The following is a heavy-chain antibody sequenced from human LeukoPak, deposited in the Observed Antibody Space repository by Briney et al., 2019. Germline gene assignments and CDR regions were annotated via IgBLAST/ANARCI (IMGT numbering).Heavy chain of an antibody. V-gene: IGHV4-59*08. CDR3: ARQPLGDAFDI. Sequence: PSETLSLTCTVSGGSISSYYWSWIRQPPGKGLEWIGYIYYSGSTNYNPSLKSRVTISVDTSKNQFSLKLSSVTAADTAVYYCARQPLGDAFDIWGQGTMVTVSS. CDR2: IYYSGST. CDR1: GGSISSYY. J-gene: IGHJ3*02. D-gene: IGHD3-3*02.